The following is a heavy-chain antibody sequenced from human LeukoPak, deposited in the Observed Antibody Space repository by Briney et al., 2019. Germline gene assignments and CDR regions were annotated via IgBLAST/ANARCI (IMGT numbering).Heavy chain of an antibody. V-gene: IGHV1-69*06. CDR2: IIPKFGTA. CDR3: ARAIYYDVMTGYYDYYSYYMDV. D-gene: IGHD3-9*01. CDR1: ADTFSRYA. J-gene: IGHJ6*03. Sequence: GSSVKVSCNALADTFSRYAISGVRQAPGQGLEWMGRIIPKFGTAKYAQRFRGRVTITADKSPTTAYMELSSLRSEDTAFYYCARAIYYDVMTGYYDYYSYYMDVWGDGTTVTVTS.